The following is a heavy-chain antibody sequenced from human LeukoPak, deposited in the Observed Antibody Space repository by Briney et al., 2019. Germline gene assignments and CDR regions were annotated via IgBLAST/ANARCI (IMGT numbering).Heavy chain of an antibody. D-gene: IGHD3-22*01. CDR2: IYPGDSDT. CDR3: ERRYYYDSSGSTGMDY. CDR1: GYSFTSYW. V-gene: IGHV5-51*01. J-gene: IGHJ4*02. Sequence: GESLKISCKGSGYSFTSYWIGWVRQMPGKGLEWMGIIYPGDSDTRYSPSFQGQVTISADKSISTAYLQWSSLKASDTAMYYCERRYYYDSSGSTGMDYWGQGTLVTVSS.